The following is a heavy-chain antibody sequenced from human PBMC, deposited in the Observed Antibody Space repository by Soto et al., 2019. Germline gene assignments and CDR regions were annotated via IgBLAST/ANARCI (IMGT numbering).Heavy chain of an antibody. CDR3: ARDHLILPAHDFFYGSDV. CDR2: IPQDGVDG. CDR1: GFTFSMYS. D-gene: IGHD2-21*02. Sequence: PGGSLRLSCGVSGFTFSMYSMSWVRQSPGKGLEWVAKIPQDGVDGHYADSVKGRFIISRDNGKNSLHLQLNNLRAEDTSVYYCARDHLILPAHDFFYGSDVCGRGATVTVSS. J-gene: IGHJ6*02. V-gene: IGHV3-7*03.